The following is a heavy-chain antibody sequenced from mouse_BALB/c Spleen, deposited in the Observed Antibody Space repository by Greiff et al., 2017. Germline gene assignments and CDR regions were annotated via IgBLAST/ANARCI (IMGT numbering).Heavy chain of an antibody. D-gene: IGHD1-1*01. V-gene: IGHV5-9-4*01. J-gene: IGHJ4*01. CDR1: GFTFSSYA. CDR2: ISSGGSYT. CDR3: AKSLLYAMDY. Sequence: VQLKESGGGLVKPGGSLKLSCAASGFTFSSYAMSWVRQSPEKRLEWVAEISSGGSYTYYPDTVTGRFTISRDNAKNTLYLEMSSLRSEDTAMYYCAKSLLYAMDYWGQGTSVTVSS.